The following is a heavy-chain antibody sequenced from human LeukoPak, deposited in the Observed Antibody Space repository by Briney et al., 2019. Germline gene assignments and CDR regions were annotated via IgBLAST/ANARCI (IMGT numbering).Heavy chain of an antibody. D-gene: IGHD6-19*01. J-gene: IGHJ4*02. Sequence: GESLKISCKGSGYSFTSYWIGWVRQMPGKGLEWMGIIYPGDSDTRYSPSFQGQVTISADKSISTACLQWSSLKASGTAMYYYARVGSGWYAPFVEYFDYWGQGTLVTVSS. CDR1: GYSFTSYW. CDR3: ARVGSGWYAPFVEYFDY. V-gene: IGHV5-51*01. CDR2: IYPGDSDT.